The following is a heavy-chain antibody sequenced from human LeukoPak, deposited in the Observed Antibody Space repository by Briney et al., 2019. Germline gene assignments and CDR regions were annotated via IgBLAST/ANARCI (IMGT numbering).Heavy chain of an antibody. CDR3: AKSTAPAGYYLDY. CDR1: GFTSSNYA. D-gene: IGHD2-2*01. Sequence: GASLRLSCAASGFTSSNYAMSWVRQAPGKGLEWVSAISESGDSTYYADSVKGRFTISRDNSKDTLYLQMNSLRGEDTAVYYCAKSTAPAGYYLDYWGQGILVTVSS. CDR2: ISESGDST. J-gene: IGHJ4*02. V-gene: IGHV3-23*01.